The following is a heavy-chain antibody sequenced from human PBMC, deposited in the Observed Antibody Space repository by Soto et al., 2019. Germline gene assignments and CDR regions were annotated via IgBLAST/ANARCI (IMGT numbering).Heavy chain of an antibody. CDR2: INPSGGST. CDR3: ATCPARAIRGYHSTPYYYYGMEV. D-gene: IGHD2-21*01. J-gene: IGHJ6*01. CDR1: GYTFTSYY. V-gene: IGHV1-46*01. Sequence: ASVKVSCKASGYTFTSYYMHWVRQAPGQGLEWMGIINPSGGSTSYAQKFQGRVTMTRDTSTSTVDMELSSLRFEDTAVYYCATCPARAIRGYHSTPYYYYGMEVYPQATTVIVCS.